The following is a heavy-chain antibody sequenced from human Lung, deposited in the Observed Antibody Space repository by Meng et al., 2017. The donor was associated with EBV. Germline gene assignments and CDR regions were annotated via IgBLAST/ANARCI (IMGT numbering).Heavy chain of an antibody. D-gene: IGHD3-10*01. CDR1: GFTFSGAA. CDR2: IRSKANKYAT. V-gene: IGHV3-73*02. J-gene: IGHJ4*02. Sequence: ELWPVGAGGGFVMAGGSVKPSCAASGFTFSGAAMHWVRQASGKGLEWVGRIRSKANKYATSFGASVEGRFTISRDDSNNTAYLQMNSLKTEDTAVYYCTSRSYWGQGTLVTVSS. CDR3: TSRSY.